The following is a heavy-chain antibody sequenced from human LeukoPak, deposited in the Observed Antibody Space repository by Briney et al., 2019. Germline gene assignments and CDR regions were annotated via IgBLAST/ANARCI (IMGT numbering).Heavy chain of an antibody. Sequence: SETLSLTCTVSGGSTSSSSYYWGRIRQPPGKGLEWIGSIYYSGSTYYNPSLKSRVTISVDTSKNQFSLKLSSVTAADTAVYYCATLSSYCGGDCYYFDYWGQGTLVTVSS. J-gene: IGHJ4*02. D-gene: IGHD2-21*02. V-gene: IGHV4-39*01. CDR1: GGSTSSSSYY. CDR2: IYYSGST. CDR3: ATLSSYCGGDCYYFDY.